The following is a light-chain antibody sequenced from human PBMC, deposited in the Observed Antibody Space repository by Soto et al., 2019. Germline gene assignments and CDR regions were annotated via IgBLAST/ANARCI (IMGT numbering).Light chain of an antibody. J-gene: IGLJ1*01. CDR3: NSYTSNSTFV. Sequence: QSALTQPASVSGSPGQSIAISCTGTSSDVGSYIYVSWYQQHPGKAPKLMIYDVSKRPSGVSDRFSGSKSGNTASLIISGLQAEDEAHYYCNSYTSNSTFVFGPGTKLTVL. CDR2: DVS. CDR1: SSDVGSYIY. V-gene: IGLV2-14*03.